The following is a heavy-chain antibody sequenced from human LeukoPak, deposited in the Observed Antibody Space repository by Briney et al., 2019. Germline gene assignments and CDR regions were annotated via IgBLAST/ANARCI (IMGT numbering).Heavy chain of an antibody. V-gene: IGHV1-2*06. D-gene: IGHD6-19*01. CDR1: GYTFTGYY. CDR2: INPNSGGT. CDR3: ARDRRYSSGLNYFDY. Sequence: ASVKVSCKASGYTFTGYYMHWVRQAPGQGLEWMGRINPNSGGTNYAQKFQGRVTMTRDTSISTAYMELSRLRSDDTAVCYCARDRRYSSGLNYFDYWGQGTLVTVSS. J-gene: IGHJ4*02.